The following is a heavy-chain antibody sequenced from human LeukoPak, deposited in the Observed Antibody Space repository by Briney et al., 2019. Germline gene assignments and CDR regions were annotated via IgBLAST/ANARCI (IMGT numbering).Heavy chain of an antibody. D-gene: IGHD3-16*01. V-gene: IGHV3-23*01. CDR2: ISGGGGST. Sequence: GGSLRLSCAASGFTFSSYAMSWVRQAPGKGLEWVSAISGGGGSTYYADSVKGRFTISRDNAKNSLYLQMNSLRAEDTAVYYCARTLGGVGFWGQGTLVTVSS. CDR3: ARTLGGVGF. CDR1: GFTFSSYA. J-gene: IGHJ4*02.